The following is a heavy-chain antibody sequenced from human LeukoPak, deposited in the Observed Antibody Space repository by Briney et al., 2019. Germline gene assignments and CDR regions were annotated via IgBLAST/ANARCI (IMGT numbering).Heavy chain of an antibody. CDR2: IYPGDSDT. Sequence: GESLKISCKGSGYTFTSYWIGWVRQMPGKGLEWMGIIYPGDSDTRYSPSFQGQVTISADKSISTAYLQWSSLKASDTAMYYCARLSRYYYDSSGYYRNDAFDIWGQGTMVTVSS. CDR1: GYTFTSYW. J-gene: IGHJ3*02. D-gene: IGHD3-22*01. V-gene: IGHV5-51*01. CDR3: ARLSRYYYDSSGYYRNDAFDI.